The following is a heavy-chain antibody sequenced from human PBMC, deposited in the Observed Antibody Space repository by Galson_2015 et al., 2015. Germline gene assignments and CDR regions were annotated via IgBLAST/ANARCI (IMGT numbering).Heavy chain of an antibody. V-gene: IGHV3-23*01. D-gene: IGHD3-10*01. CDR3: AKRSRGSDAFDI. Sequence: SLRLSCAASGFTFSSYAMSWVRQAPGKGLEWVSAISGSGGSTYYADSVKGRFTISRDNPKNTLYLQMNSLRAEDTAVYYCAKRSRGSDAFDIWGQGTMVTVSS. CDR2: ISGSGGST. CDR1: GFTFSSYA. J-gene: IGHJ3*02.